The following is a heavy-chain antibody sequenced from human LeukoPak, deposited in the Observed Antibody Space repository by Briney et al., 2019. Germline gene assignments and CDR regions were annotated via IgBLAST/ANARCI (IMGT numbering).Heavy chain of an antibody. CDR1: GGSISSSSYY. CDR2: IYYSGST. J-gene: IGHJ2*01. CDR3: ARILSSGWYLGGEGPYWYFDL. Sequence: PSETLSLTCTVSGGSISSSSYYWGWIRQPPGKGLEWIGSIYYSGSTYYNPSLKSRVTISVDTSKNQFSLKLSSVTAADTAVYYCARILSSGWYLGGEGPYWYFDLWGRGTLVTVSS. D-gene: IGHD6-19*01. V-gene: IGHV4-39*07.